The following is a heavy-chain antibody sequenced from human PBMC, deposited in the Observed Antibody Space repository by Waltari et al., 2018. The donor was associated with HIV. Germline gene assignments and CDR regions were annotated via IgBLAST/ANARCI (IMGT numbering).Heavy chain of an antibody. V-gene: IGHV4-39*07. D-gene: IGHD6-13*01. CDR3: ARVSGEAAAGIVDY. Sequence: QLQLQESGPGLVKPSETLSLTCTVSGGSISSSSYYWGWIRQPPGKGLEWIGSIYYSGSTYYNPSLKSRVTISVDTSKNQFSLKLSSVTAADTAVYYCARVSGEAAAGIVDYWGQGTLVTVSS. J-gene: IGHJ4*02. CDR1: GGSISSSSYY. CDR2: IYYSGST.